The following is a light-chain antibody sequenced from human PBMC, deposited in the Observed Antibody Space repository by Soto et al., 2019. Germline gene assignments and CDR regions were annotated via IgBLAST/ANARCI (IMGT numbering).Light chain of an antibody. CDR3: ASYTTSSTYV. V-gene: IGLV2-14*03. Sequence: QSALTQPASVSGSPGQSIAISCTGTSSDVGGFNYVSWYQQHPGKAPKFMIYDVSSRPSGVSDRSSGSKSGNTASLTISGLQAEDEADYYCASYTTSSTYVFGTGTKLTVL. J-gene: IGLJ1*01. CDR1: SSDVGGFNY. CDR2: DVS.